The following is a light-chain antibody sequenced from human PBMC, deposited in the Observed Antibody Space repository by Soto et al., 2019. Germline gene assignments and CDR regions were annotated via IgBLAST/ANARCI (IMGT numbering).Light chain of an antibody. CDR1: QRVSSN. J-gene: IGKJ4*01. V-gene: IGKV3-15*01. CDR3: QHYNNWPLT. CDR2: GAS. Sequence: EVEMTQSPATVSVSPGERVTLSCRASQRVSSNVAWYQQKPGQAPRVLIFGASTRATGTPARFSGSGSGTEFTLTISSLQSEDFAIYYCQHYNNWPLTFGGGTKVDIK.